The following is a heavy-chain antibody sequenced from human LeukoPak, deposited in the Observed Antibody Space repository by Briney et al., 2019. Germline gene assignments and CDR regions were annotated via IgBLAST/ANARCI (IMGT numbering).Heavy chain of an antibody. J-gene: IGHJ4*02. CDR2: INPNSGGT. CDR1: GYTFTGYY. D-gene: IGHD3-3*01. V-gene: IGHV1-2*02. CDR3: ARGSGRFLEWLLSSLDY. Sequence: ASVKVSCKASGYTFTGYYMHWVRQAPGQGLEWMGWINPNSGGTNYAQKFQGRVTMTRDTSISTAYMELSRLRSDDTAVYYCARGSGRFLEWLLSSLDYWGQGTLVTVSS.